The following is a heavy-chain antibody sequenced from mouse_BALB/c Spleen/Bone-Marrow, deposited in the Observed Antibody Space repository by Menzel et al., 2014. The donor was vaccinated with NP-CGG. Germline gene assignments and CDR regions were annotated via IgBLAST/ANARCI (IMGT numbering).Heavy chain of an antibody. CDR1: GYTFTSYW. CDR2: IDPSDSYT. Sequence: QVQLQQSGAELVKPGASVKLSCKASGYTFTSYWMHWVKQRPGQGLEWIGEIDPSDSYTNYNQKFKGKATLTVDKSSSTAYMQLSSLTSEDSAVYSCAPRLDYWGQGTTLTVSS. CDR3: APRLDY. J-gene: IGHJ2*01. V-gene: IGHV1-69*02.